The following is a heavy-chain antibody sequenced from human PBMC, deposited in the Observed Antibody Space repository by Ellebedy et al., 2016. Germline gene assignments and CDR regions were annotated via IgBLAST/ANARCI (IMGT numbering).Heavy chain of an antibody. CDR3: ARVPTRPYSAWLQLSTARSKYYYGMDV. D-gene: IGHD5-24*01. CDR1: GFTFSSYA. J-gene: IGHJ6*02. Sequence: GGSLRLSCAASGFTFSSYAIHWVRQAPGKGLEWVAVISDDGNITYYADSVKGRVTISRDNSKNTLYLQMTSLSTEDTAVYYCARVPTRPYSAWLQLSTARSKYYYGMDVWGQGTTVTVSS. V-gene: IGHV3-30-3*01. CDR2: ISDDGNIT.